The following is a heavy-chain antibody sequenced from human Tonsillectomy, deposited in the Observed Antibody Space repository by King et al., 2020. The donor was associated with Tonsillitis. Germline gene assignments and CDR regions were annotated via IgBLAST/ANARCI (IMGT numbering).Heavy chain of an antibody. V-gene: IGHV4-4*02. J-gene: IGHJ6*02. CDR2: ISDSGRT. CDR1: GASLNSSTW. CDR3: SRDSSVDHYFGIDV. D-gene: IGHD2/OR15-2a*01. Sequence: QLQESGPGLVKPSGTLSLTCVVSGASLNSSTWWRWVRQTPGKGLEWIGEISDSGRTNYNPSLKSRITISVDNSKNQLSLRLTSVTAADTAIYYCSRDSSVDHYFGIDVWGHGTTVSVSS.